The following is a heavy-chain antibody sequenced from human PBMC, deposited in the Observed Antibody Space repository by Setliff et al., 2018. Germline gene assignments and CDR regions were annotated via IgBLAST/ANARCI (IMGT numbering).Heavy chain of an antibody. CDR3: ASSCSGTSCYAGLDY. CDR2: ISSSSTI. J-gene: IGHJ4*02. CDR1: GFIVSDKH. Sequence: GGSLRLSCAASGFIVSDKHMTWLRQAPGRGLEWVSSISSSSTIYYADSVKGRFTISRDNAKNSLYLQMNSLRAEDTAVYYCASSCSGTSCYAGLDYWGQGTLVTVSS. D-gene: IGHD2-15*01. V-gene: IGHV3-11*04.